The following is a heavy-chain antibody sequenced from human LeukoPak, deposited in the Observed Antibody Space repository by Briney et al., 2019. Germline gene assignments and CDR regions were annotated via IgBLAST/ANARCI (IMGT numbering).Heavy chain of an antibody. Sequence: PGGSLRLSCAASGFTFSDYYMSWIRQAPGKGLEWVSYISSSGSTIYYADSVKGRFTISRDNSKNTLYLQMNSLRAEDTAVYYCAKDRVTTGVYWFDPWGQGTLVTVSS. CDR2: ISSSGSTI. CDR1: GFTFSDYY. CDR3: AKDRVTTGVYWFDP. V-gene: IGHV3-11*01. J-gene: IGHJ5*02. D-gene: IGHD4-11*01.